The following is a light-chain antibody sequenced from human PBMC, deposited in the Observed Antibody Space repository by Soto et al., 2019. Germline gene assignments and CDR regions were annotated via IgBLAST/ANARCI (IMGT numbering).Light chain of an antibody. CDR1: ESIDTR. J-gene: IGKJ1*01. Sequence: DIQMTQSPSTLSASVGDRVTITCRASESIDTRLAWYQQRPGKAPNLLIYMASSLETGVPSRFSGSGSGTEFTLTISSLQPDDFAPYYCQQYSSYPWTFGQGTKVDIK. CDR2: MAS. CDR3: QQYSSYPWT. V-gene: IGKV1-5*03.